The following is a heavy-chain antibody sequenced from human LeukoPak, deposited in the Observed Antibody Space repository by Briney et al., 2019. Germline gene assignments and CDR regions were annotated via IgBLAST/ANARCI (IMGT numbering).Heavy chain of an antibody. Sequence: PGGSLRLSCAASGFTFNGYWMNWVRQAPGKGLVWVSRINTDGSIRNYADSVKGRFTISRDNANNTLHLQMNSLSAEDTAVYYCARGAMPDYWGQGTLVTVSS. D-gene: IGHD2-2*01. V-gene: IGHV3-74*01. CDR1: GFTFNGYW. J-gene: IGHJ4*02. CDR2: INTDGSIR. CDR3: ARGAMPDY.